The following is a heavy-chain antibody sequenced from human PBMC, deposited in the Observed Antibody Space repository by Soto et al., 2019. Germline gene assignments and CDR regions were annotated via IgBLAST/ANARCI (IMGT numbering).Heavy chain of an antibody. J-gene: IGHJ4*02. CDR1: GFTFNNYA. CDR3: AKSLSTFGGVAGHTPLFEF. V-gene: IGHV3-23*01. D-gene: IGHD3-16*01. Sequence: EVQLLESGGDLVHPGGSLTLSCVASGFTFNNYAMSWVRQAPGKGPEWVSAISYIDGHTFYAGSVRGRFPVSRDDSNNTLYLQMNSLRVEGSAIYYCAKSLSTFGGVAGHTPLFEFWGQGTLVTVSS. CDR2: ISYIDGHT.